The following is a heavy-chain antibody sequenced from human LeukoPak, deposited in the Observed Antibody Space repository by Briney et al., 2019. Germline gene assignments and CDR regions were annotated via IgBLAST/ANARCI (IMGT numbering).Heavy chain of an antibody. CDR3: AKDRAALDDYGDYVFDY. Sequence: PGRSLRLSCAASGFTFSNYAMHWVRQAPGKGLEWMSVISYDGRNKYFADSVKGRFTLSRDNSKNTLYLQMNNLRAEDTAVYYCAKDRAALDDYGDYVFDYWGQGTLVTVSS. V-gene: IGHV3-30*04. CDR2: ISYDGRNK. CDR1: GFTFSNYA. D-gene: IGHD4-17*01. J-gene: IGHJ4*02.